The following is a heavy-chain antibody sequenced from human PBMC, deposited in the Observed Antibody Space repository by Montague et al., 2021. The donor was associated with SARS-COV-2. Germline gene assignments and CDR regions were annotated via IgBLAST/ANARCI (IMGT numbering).Heavy chain of an antibody. J-gene: IGHJ4*02. CDR1: DVSLSTSTW. D-gene: IGHD3/OR15-3a*01. CDR3: ARGGLGNRGFDY. CDR2: IYLSGFT. Sequence: SETLSLTCVVSDVSLSTSTWWSWVRQSPGKGLEWVGEIYLSGFTQYNLSAKSRVSISLDDSRSQFSLRLTSVTAADTAVYFCARGGLGNRGFDYWGQGTLVTVSS. V-gene: IGHV4-4*02.